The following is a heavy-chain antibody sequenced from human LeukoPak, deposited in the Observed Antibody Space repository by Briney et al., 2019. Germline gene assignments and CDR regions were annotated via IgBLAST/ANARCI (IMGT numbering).Heavy chain of an antibody. Sequence: GGSLRLSCRASGFNVSSNHMSWVRQAPGKGLEWVSFSFFKTNTYYADSVKGRFTMSRDNSKSTVYLQMDSLRVEDTAIYYCAGGGGEGAKYWGQGILVTVSS. D-gene: IGHD1-26*01. V-gene: IGHV3-53*01. CDR1: GFNVSSNH. CDR2: SFFKTNT. J-gene: IGHJ4*02. CDR3: AGGGGEGAKY.